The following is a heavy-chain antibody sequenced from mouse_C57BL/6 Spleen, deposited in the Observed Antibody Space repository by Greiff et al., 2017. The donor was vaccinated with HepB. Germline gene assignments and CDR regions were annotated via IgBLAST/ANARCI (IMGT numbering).Heavy chain of an antibody. CDR1: GYSITSGYY. CDR3: ARGYYGRGYFDV. J-gene: IGHJ1*03. V-gene: IGHV3-6*01. Sequence: EVQLVESGPGLVKPSQSLSLTCSVTGYSITSGYYWNWIRQFPGNKLEWMGYISYDGSNNYNPSLKNRISITRDTSKNQFFLKLNSVTTEDTATYYCARGYYGRGYFDVWGTGTTVTVSS. D-gene: IGHD1-1*01. CDR2: ISYDGSN.